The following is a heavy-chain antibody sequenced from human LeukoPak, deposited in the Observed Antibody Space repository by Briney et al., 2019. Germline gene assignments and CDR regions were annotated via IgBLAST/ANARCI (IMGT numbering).Heavy chain of an antibody. V-gene: IGHV1-69*13. CDR2: IIPIFGTA. CDR3: ARTPPYGDYHYYFDY. Sequence: SVKVSFKASGGTFSSYAISWVRQAPGQGLEWMGGIIPIFGTANYAQKFQGRVTITADESTSTAYMELSGLRSEDTAVYYCARTPPYGDYHYYFDYWGQGTLVAVSS. J-gene: IGHJ4*02. D-gene: IGHD4-17*01. CDR1: GGTFSSYA.